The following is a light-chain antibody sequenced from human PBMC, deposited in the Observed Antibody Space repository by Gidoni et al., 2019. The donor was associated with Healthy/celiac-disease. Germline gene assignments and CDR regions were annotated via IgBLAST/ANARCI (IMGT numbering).Light chain of an antibody. CDR3: MQCTHWPQT. J-gene: IGKJ1*01. CDR2: KVS. V-gene: IGKV2-30*01. Sequence: DVVMTQSPLSLPVTLGQPASISCRSSQSLVYSDGNTYLNWFQQRPGQPPRRLIYKVSNRDSGVPDRFSGSGSGTDFTLKISRVEAEDVGVYYCMQCTHWPQTFGQGTKVEIK. CDR1: QSLVYSDGNTY.